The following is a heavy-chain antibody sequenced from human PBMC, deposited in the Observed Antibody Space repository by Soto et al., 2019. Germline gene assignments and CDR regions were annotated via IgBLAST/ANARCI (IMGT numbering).Heavy chain of an antibody. D-gene: IGHD6-19*01. CDR2: IYYSGST. CDR1: GGSISSSSYY. V-gene: IGHV4-39*01. J-gene: IGHJ5*02. Sequence: QLQLQESGPGLVKPSETLSLTCTVSGGSISSSSYYWGWIRQPPGKGLEWIGSIYYSGSTYYNPSLKSRVTISVDTSKNQFSLKLSSVTAADTAVYYCAALPQWLVPSAWGQGTLVTVSS. CDR3: AALPQWLVPSA.